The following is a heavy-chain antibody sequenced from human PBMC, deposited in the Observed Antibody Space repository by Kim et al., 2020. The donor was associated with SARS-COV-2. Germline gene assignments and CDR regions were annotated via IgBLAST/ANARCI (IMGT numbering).Heavy chain of an antibody. CDR3: AREGAYYDILTGYAPDYYFDY. V-gene: IGHV3-21*01. CDR2: ISSSSSYI. CDR1: GFTFSSYS. J-gene: IGHJ4*02. D-gene: IGHD3-9*01. Sequence: GGSLRLSCAASGFTFSSYSMNWVRQAPGKGLEWVSSISSSSSYIYYADSVKGRFTISRDNAKNSLYLQMNSLRAEDTAVYYCAREGAYYDILTGYAPDYYFDYWGQGTLVTVSS.